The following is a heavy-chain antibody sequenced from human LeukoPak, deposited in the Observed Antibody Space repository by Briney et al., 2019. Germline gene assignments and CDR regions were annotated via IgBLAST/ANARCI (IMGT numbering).Heavy chain of an antibody. CDR2: INPSGGST. CDR3: ASYCGGDCYSDAFDI. V-gene: IGHV1-46*01. Sequence: ASVKVSCKASGYTFTSYYMHWVRQAPGHGLEWMGIINPSGGSTSYAQKFQGRVTMTRDTSTSTVYMELSSLRSEDTAVYYCASYCGGDCYSDAFDIWGQGTMVTVSS. CDR1: GYTFTSYY. D-gene: IGHD2-21*02. J-gene: IGHJ3*02.